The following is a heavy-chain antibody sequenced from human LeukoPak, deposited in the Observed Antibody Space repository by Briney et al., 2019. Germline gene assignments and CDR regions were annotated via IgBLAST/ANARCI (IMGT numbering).Heavy chain of an antibody. V-gene: IGHV3-74*01. J-gene: IGHJ4*02. D-gene: IGHD3-22*01. Sequence: GGSLRLSCAASGFSFRSYWMHWVRQLPGKGLVWVSRISSDGNTTGYADSEKGRFTISRDNAKNTLFLQMNSLGAEDTAVYYCVRSGYYFDSSGYYMADYWGQGTLVTVSS. CDR1: GFSFRSYW. CDR2: ISSDGNTT. CDR3: VRSGYYFDSSGYYMADY.